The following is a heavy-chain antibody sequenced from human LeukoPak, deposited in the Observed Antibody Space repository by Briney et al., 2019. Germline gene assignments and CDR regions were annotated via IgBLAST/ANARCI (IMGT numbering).Heavy chain of an antibody. V-gene: IGHV3-30*02. D-gene: IGHD3-10*01. CDR1: GFTFSDYG. CDR3: AKDRGVFQAAPNPFQH. J-gene: IGHJ1*01. CDR2: IRFDGGIT. Sequence: LPGGSLRLSCAASGFTFSDYGMVWVRVRQAPGKGLEWMAFIRFDGGITYYADSVKGRFTISRDNSKNTLYLQMNSLRAEDTAVYYCAKDRGVFQAAPNPFQHWGQGTLVTVSS.